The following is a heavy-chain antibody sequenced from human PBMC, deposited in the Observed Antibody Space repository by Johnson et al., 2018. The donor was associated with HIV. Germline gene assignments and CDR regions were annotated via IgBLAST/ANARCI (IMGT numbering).Heavy chain of an antibody. CDR1: GFTFSSYG. Sequence: QVQLVESGGGVVQPGGSLRLSCAASGFTFSSYGMHWVRQAPGKGLEWVSGINWNGGSTAYGDSVKGRFTISRDNSKNTLSLQMNSLRVEDTAVYYCAREARIVVVEPSDAFDIWGQGTMVTVSS. J-gene: IGHJ3*02. CDR3: AREARIVVVEPSDAFDI. V-gene: IGHV3-NL1*01. D-gene: IGHD3-22*01. CDR2: INWNGGST.